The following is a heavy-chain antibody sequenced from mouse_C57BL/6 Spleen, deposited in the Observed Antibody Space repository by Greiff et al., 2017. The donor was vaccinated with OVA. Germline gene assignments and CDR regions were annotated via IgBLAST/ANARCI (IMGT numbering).Heavy chain of an antibody. Sequence: EVQLQESGPGLVKPSQSLSLTCSVTGYSITSGYYWNWIRQFPGNKLEWMGYISYDGSNNYNPSLKNRISITRDTSKNQFFLKLNSVTTEDTATYYCASLITTVGFAYWGQGTLVTVSA. CDR2: ISYDGSN. CDR3: ASLITTVGFAY. CDR1: GYSITSGYY. V-gene: IGHV3-6*01. D-gene: IGHD1-1*01. J-gene: IGHJ3*01.